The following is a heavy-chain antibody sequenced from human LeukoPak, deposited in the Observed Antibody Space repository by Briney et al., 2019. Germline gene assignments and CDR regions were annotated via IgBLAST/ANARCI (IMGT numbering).Heavy chain of an antibody. D-gene: IGHD6-13*01. CDR3: ARSKAAAGQRSARYYYMDV. J-gene: IGHJ6*03. V-gene: IGHV1-69*05. CDR1: GGTFSSYA. CDR2: IIPIFGTA. Sequence: SVKVSCKASGGTFSSYAISWVRQAPGQGLEWMGGIIPIFGTANYAQKFQGRVTITTDESTSTAYMELSSLRSKDTAVYYCARSKAAAGQRSARYYYMDVWGKGTTVTVSS.